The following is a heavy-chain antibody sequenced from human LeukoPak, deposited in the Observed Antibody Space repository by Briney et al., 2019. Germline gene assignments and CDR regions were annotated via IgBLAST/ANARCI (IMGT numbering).Heavy chain of an antibody. D-gene: IGHD3-3*01. CDR3: AGEGEVDFWSGSYNTGYFHY. CDR2: INPKSGGT. J-gene: IGHJ4*02. CDR1: GYTFTAYY. V-gene: IGHV1-2*02. Sequence: ASVKVSCKASGYTFTAYYIHWVRQAPGQGLEWMGWINPKSGGTNYAQKFQGRVTMTKDRPISTAYMELSRLRSDDTAVYYCAGEGEVDFWSGSYNTGYFHYWGQGTLVSVS.